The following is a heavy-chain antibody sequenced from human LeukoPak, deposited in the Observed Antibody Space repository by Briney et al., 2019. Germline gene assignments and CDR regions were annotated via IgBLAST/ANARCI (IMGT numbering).Heavy chain of an antibody. CDR3: ARDMAAAGTNWFDP. V-gene: IGHV4-4*07. D-gene: IGHD6-13*01. J-gene: IGHJ5*02. CDR1: GGSISSYY. Sequence: SETLSLTCTVSGGSISSYYWSWIRQPAGKGLEWIGRIYTSGSTNYNPSLKSRVTMSVDTSKNQFSLKLSSVTAADTAVYYCARDMAAAGTNWFDPWGQGTLVTVSS. CDR2: IYTSGST.